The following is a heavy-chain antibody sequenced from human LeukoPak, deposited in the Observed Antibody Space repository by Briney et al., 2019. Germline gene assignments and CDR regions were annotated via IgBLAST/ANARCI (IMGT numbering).Heavy chain of an antibody. Sequence: GGSPRLSCAASGFTFDDYAMHWVRQAPGKGLEWVSGISWNGGTIGYADSVEGRFTISRDNAKNSLYLQMNSLRAEDTALYYCAKDAHRRKYYYYYYMDVWGKGTTVTISS. CDR2: ISWNGGTI. CDR1: GFTFDDYA. J-gene: IGHJ6*03. V-gene: IGHV3-9*01. CDR3: AKDAHRRKYYYYYYMDV.